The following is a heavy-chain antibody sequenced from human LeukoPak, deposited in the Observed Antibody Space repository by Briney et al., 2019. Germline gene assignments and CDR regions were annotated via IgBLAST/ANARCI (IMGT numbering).Heavy chain of an antibody. J-gene: IGHJ4*02. CDR3: ARCPNYYDSSGWHYSGSDY. V-gene: IGHV4-39*01. CDR2: IYYSGST. D-gene: IGHD3-22*01. CDR1: GGSISGSIYY. Sequence: SETLPLTCTVSGGSISGSIYYWGWIRQPPGKGLEWIGSIYYSGSTYYNPSLNSRVTISVDTSKNQFSLKLSSVTAADTAAYFCARCPNYYDSSGWHYSGSDYWGQGTLVTVSS.